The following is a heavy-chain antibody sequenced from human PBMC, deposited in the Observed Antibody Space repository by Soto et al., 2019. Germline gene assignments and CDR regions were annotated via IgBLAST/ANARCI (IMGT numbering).Heavy chain of an antibody. CDR1: GFTFSGHT. J-gene: IGHJ4*02. CDR3: ARCMGFDGSGYAFFDS. D-gene: IGHD3-10*01. Sequence: GGSLRLSCAASGFTFSGHTINWVRQAPGKGLEWVSSVSRSSRYIYYADSVKGRFTVSRDDAEKSLYLQMNSLRAEDTAIYYCARCMGFDGSGYAFFDSWGQGTQVTVSS. CDR2: VSRSSRYI. V-gene: IGHV3-21*01.